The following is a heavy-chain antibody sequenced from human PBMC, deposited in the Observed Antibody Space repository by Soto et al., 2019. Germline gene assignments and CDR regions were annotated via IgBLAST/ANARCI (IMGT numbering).Heavy chain of an antibody. CDR2: IYYSGST. CDR1: GGSISSGDYY. J-gene: IGHJ4*02. D-gene: IGHD3-22*01. CDR3: ARGSDSSGYYDY. V-gene: IGHV4-30-4*01. Sequence: SSETLSLTCTVSGGSISSGDYYWSWIRQPPGKGLEWIGYIYYSGSTYYNPSLKSRVTISVDTSKNQFSLKLSSVTAADTAVYYCARGSDSSGYYDYWGQGTLVTSPQ.